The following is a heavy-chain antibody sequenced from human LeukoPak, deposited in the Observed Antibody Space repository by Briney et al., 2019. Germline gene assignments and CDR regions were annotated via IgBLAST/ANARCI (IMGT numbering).Heavy chain of an antibody. CDR3: AKYRIPDNRWNFDF. J-gene: IGHJ4*02. D-gene: IGHD1-1*01. V-gene: IGHV3-23*01. CDR2: IFGGGGST. Sequence: GGSLRLSCAASGFTFSTFTMNWVRQAPGRGLEWVSGIFGGGGSTFYADSVKGRFTVSRDNSKNILYLQMNTLRADDTAIYYCAKYRIPDNRWNFDFWGQGTPVTVSS. CDR1: GFTFSTFT.